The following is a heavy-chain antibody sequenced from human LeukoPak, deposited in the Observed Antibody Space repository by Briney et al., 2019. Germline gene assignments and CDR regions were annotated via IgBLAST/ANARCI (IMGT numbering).Heavy chain of an antibody. D-gene: IGHD3-10*01. Sequence: SETLSLTCAVYGGSFSAFYWSWIRQPPGKGLEWIGEINHSGSTNSNPSLKSRVTISVDTSKNQFSLKLSSVTAADTAVYYCARLPKRYYYGSGRNLGPAYYFDYWGQGTLVTVSS. J-gene: IGHJ4*02. CDR1: GGSFSAFY. CDR2: INHSGST. CDR3: ARLPKRYYYGSGRNLGPAYYFDY. V-gene: IGHV4-34*01.